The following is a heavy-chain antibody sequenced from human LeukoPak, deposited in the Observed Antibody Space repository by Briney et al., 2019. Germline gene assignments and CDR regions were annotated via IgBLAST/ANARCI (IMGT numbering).Heavy chain of an antibody. CDR3: ARGPGGYSYGYYFDY. J-gene: IGHJ4*02. CDR2: FYYSGST. D-gene: IGHD5-18*01. Sequence: PSETLSLTCAVSGGSISSYYWSWIRQPPGKGLEWIGFFYYSGSTNYNPSLKSRVTISVDTSKNHFSLKLSSVTAADTAVHYCARGPGGYSYGYYFDYWGQGTLVTASS. CDR1: GGSISSYY. V-gene: IGHV4-59*01.